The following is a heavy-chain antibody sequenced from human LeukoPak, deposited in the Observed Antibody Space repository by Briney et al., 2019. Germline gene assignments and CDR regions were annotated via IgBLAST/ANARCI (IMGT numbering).Heavy chain of an antibody. D-gene: IGHD4-4*01. V-gene: IGHV3-30*18. J-gene: IGHJ6*02. Sequence: GGSLRLSCAASGFTFSSYDMHWVRQAPGKGLEWVAVISYDGSNKYYADSVKGRFTISRDNSKNTLYLQMNSLRAEDAAVYYCAKDNPAYSNPSYYYGMDVWGQGTTVTVSS. CDR1: GFTFSSYD. CDR3: AKDNPAYSNPSYYYGMDV. CDR2: ISYDGSNK.